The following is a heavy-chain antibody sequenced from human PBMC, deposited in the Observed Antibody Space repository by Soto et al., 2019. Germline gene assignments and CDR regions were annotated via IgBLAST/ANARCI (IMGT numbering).Heavy chain of an antibody. V-gene: IGHV6-1*01. J-gene: IGHJ4*02. CDR2: TYYRSKWYN. CDR1: GDSVSSNSAA. Sequence: SQTLSLTCAISGDSVSSNSAAWNWIRQSPSRGLEWLGRTYYRSKWYNDYAVSVKSRITINPDTSKNQFSLQLNSVTPEDTAVYYCARDNQSYDILTGYYPGHFDYWGQGTLVTVSS. CDR3: ARDNQSYDILTGYYPGHFDY. D-gene: IGHD3-9*01.